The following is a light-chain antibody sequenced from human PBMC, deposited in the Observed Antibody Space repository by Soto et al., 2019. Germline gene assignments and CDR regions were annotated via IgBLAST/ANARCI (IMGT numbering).Light chain of an antibody. J-gene: IGLJ2*01. CDR3: SSYTTSSTVA. CDR1: SSDIGGYNY. CDR2: EVS. Sequence: QSVLTQSASVSGSPGQSITISCTGTSSDIGGYNYVSWYQQHPDKAPKLMIFEVSNRPSGVSNRFSGSKSGNTASLTISGRLPEDEADYYCSSYTTSSTVAFGGGTKLTVL. V-gene: IGLV2-14*01.